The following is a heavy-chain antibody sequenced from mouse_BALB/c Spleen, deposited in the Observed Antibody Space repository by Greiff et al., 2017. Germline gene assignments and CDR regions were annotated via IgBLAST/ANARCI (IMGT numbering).Heavy chain of an antibody. J-gene: IGHJ3*01. V-gene: IGHV5-17*02. CDR2: ISSGSSTI. CDR1: GFTFSSFG. CDR3: ARRGIYYGSSWFAY. D-gene: IGHD1-1*01. Sequence: EVQGVESGGGLVQPGGSRKLSCAASGFTFSSFGMHWVRQAPEKGLEWVAYISSGSSTIYYADTVKGRFTISRDNPKNTLFLQMTSLRSEDTAMYYCARRGIYYGSSWFAYWGQGTLVTVSA.